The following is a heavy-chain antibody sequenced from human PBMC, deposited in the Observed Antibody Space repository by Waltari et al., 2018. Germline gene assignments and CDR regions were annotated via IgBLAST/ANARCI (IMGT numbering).Heavy chain of an antibody. CDR1: GFTFSRYW. CDR3: ARVATKTYSSPVPGRPYYYGMDV. CDR2: INSYGSST. Sequence: EEQLVESGGGLAQPGESLRLSCAASGFTFSRYWMDWVRQAPGKGLVLCLRINSYGSSTTYSDSVKGRFTISRDNAKNTLYGQMNRLRAEDTAVYYCARVATKTYSSPVPGRPYYYGMDVWGQGTTVTVSS. D-gene: IGHD6-19*01. J-gene: IGHJ6*02. V-gene: IGHV3-74*01.